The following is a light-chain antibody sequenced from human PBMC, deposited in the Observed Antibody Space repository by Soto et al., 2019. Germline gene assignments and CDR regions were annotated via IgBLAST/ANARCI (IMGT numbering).Light chain of an antibody. V-gene: IGLV2-8*01. CDR1: SSDVGGYNY. Sequence: QSALTQPPSASGSPGPSVTISCTGSSSDVGGYNYVSWYHQHPGKAPILMISEVSKRPSGVPDRLSGSKSGNTASLTVSGLQAEDEAEYYCSSYGGSNTVVFGGGTKVTVL. CDR2: EVS. J-gene: IGLJ2*01. CDR3: SSYGGSNTVV.